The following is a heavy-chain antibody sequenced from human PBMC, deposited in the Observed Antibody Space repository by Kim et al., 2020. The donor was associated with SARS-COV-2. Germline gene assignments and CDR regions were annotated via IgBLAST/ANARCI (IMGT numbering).Heavy chain of an antibody. D-gene: IGHD6-19*01. J-gene: IGHJ6*03. Sequence: SETLSLTCAVYGGSFSGYYWSWIRQPPGKGLEWIGEINHSGSTNYNPSLKSRVTISVDTSKNQFSLKLSSVTAADTAVYYCARGTRQWLVRGPDYYYMGVWGRGTTVTVSS. CDR1: GGSFSGYY. V-gene: IGHV4-34*01. CDR2: INHSGST. CDR3: ARGTRQWLVRGPDYYYMGV.